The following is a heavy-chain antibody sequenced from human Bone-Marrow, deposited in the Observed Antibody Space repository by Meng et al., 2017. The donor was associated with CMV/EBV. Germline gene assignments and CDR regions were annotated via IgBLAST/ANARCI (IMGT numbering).Heavy chain of an antibody. J-gene: IGHJ4*02. CDR2: INHSGST. Sequence: SCKASGGTFSSYAISWIRQPPGKGLEWIGEINHSGSTNYNPSLKSRVTISVDTSKNQFSLKLSSVTAADTAVYYCVRVNWNYFYDWGQGTLVTVSS. CDR1: GGTFSSYA. CDR3: VRVNWNYFYD. D-gene: IGHD1-1*01. V-gene: IGHV4-34*01.